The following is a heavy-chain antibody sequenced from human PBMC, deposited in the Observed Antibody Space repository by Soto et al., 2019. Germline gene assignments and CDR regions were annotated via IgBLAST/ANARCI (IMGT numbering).Heavy chain of an antibody. J-gene: IGHJ5*01. V-gene: IGHV4-34*01. CDR2: INHSGST. CDR3: VPDS. CDR1: GGSFSGYY. Sequence: PSETLSLTCAVYGGSFSGYYWSWIRQPPGKGLEWIGEINHSGSTNYNPSLKSTLYLQMSSLRAEDTAIYYCAKASCTSSTCYVPDSWGQGTLVTVSS. D-gene: IGHD3-22*01.